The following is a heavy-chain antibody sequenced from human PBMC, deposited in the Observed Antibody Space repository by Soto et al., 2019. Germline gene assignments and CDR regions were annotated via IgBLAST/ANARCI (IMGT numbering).Heavy chain of an antibody. V-gene: IGHV3-66*01. CDR3: AREPRYCSGGSCSITGDAFDI. Sequence: EVQLVESGGGLVKPGGSLRLSCAASGLIVSSTYMSWVRQAPGKGLEGVSVISNGGDTHYADSVKGRFSLSRDISNNTLHLQMSSLRVEDTAVYYCAREPRYCSGGSCSITGDAFDIWGQGTMVTVSS. CDR1: GLIVSSTY. J-gene: IGHJ3*02. D-gene: IGHD2-15*01. CDR2: ISNGGDT.